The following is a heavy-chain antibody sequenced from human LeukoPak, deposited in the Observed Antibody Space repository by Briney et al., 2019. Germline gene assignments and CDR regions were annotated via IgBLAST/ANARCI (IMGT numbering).Heavy chain of an antibody. CDR3: ARDPYSSNSRPYYFDS. V-gene: IGHV3-53*01. CDR1: GFTVSTKY. J-gene: IGHJ4*02. Sequence: PGGSLRLSCAASGFTVSTKYMNWIRQAPGKGLEWVSAFYTSGSTNYADSVKGRFTISRDNSMNTLYLQMNSLRAEDTAVYYCARDPYSSNSRPYYFDSWGQGTLVTVSS. D-gene: IGHD4-23*01. CDR2: FYTSGST.